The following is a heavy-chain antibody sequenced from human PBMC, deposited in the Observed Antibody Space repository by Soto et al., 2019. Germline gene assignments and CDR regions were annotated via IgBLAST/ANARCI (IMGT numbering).Heavy chain of an antibody. CDR3: ARFWGPRSVYFDY. CDR2: IFYSGAT. CDR1: GGSVSGSY. J-gene: IGHJ4*02. D-gene: IGHD3-16*01. Sequence: PSETLSLTCNVSGGSVSGSYWSWIRQSPGTGLEWIGYIFYSGATKYNPSLESRVTILVDSSKNEFSLKLTSVTPADTAVYYCARFWGPRSVYFDYWGQGSLVTVSS. V-gene: IGHV4-59*02.